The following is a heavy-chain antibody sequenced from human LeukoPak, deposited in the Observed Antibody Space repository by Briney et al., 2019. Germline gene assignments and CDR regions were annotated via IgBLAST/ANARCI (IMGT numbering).Heavy chain of an antibody. Sequence: SETLSLTCTVSGGSISSSSYYWGWIRQPPGKGLEWIGSIYYSGSTYYNPSLKSRVTISVDTSKNQFSLKLSSVTAADTAIYYCARVAAKTVDYWGQGTLVTVSS. CDR3: ARVAAKTVDY. V-gene: IGHV4-39*07. D-gene: IGHD2-15*01. CDR2: IYYSGST. CDR1: GGSISSSSYY. J-gene: IGHJ4*02.